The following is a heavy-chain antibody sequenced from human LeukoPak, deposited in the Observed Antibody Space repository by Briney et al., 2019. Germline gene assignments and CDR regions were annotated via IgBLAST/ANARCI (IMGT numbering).Heavy chain of an antibody. D-gene: IGHD1-26*01. CDR2: IKEDGSAK. V-gene: IGHV3-7*01. CDR3: AKDRVGGSYFDY. J-gene: IGHJ4*02. CDR1: GFTFSRYW. Sequence: GGSLRLSCTASGFTFSRYWMTWVRQAPGKGLEWVANIKEDGSAKYYVDSMKGRFTISRDNAKNSLYLQINSLRAEDTAVYYCAKDRVGGSYFDYWGQGTLVTVSS.